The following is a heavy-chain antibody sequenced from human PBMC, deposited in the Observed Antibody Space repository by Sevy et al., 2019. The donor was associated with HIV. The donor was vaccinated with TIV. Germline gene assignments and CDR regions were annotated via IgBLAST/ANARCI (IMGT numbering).Heavy chain of an antibody. D-gene: IGHD2-21*02. V-gene: IGHV3-30*02. CDR2: IRHDGTKK. Sequence: GGCLRLSCAASGVSFNTYGMQWVRQTPGKGLEWVSFIRHDGTKKYYSESVKGRFTIPRDNSKRTLYLQMNSLRTDDTGLYFCTNGDYYFDYWGHGTLVTVSS. J-gene: IGHJ4*01. CDR1: GVSFNTYG. CDR3: TNGDYYFDY.